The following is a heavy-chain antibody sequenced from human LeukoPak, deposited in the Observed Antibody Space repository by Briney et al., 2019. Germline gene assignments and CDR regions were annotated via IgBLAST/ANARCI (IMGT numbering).Heavy chain of an antibody. CDR1: GFTFGIYA. J-gene: IGHJ4*02. CDR2: ISYDGSNK. V-gene: IGHV3-30*01. Sequence: PGGSLRLSCAASGFTFGIYAMSWVRQAPGKGLEWVAVISYDGSNKYYADSVKGRFTISRDNSKNTLYLQMNSLRAEDTAVYYCARYLGVGTIFGVGAIGYWGQGTLVTVSS. CDR3: ARYLGVGTIFGVGAIGY. D-gene: IGHD3-3*01.